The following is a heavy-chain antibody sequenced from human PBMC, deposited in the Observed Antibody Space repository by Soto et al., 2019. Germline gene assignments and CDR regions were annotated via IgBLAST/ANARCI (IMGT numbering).Heavy chain of an antibody. CDR3: ARREGYYYGSGSYYPFDY. Sequence: SETLSLTCTVSGGSISSSSYYWGWIRQPPGKGLEWIGSIYYSGSTYYNPSLKSRVTISVDTSKNQFSLKLSSVTAADTAVYYCARREGYYYGSGSYYPFDYWGQGTLVTVSS. J-gene: IGHJ4*02. CDR2: IYYSGST. D-gene: IGHD3-10*01. V-gene: IGHV4-39*01. CDR1: GGSISSSSYY.